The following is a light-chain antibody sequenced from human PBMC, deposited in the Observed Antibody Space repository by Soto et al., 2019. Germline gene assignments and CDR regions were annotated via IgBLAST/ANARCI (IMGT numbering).Light chain of an antibody. J-gene: IGKJ4*01. CDR3: QQLYDYALT. V-gene: IGKV1D-13*01. Sequence: AIQLTQSPSSLSASVEDRVTITSPASQDISTLFAWYQQKPGKAPKLLIYDASSLESGVPSRFSGSGTGAEFNLTVSSVHPEDLETDYFQQLYDYALTFGGGTKVEFK. CDR1: QDISTL. CDR2: DAS.